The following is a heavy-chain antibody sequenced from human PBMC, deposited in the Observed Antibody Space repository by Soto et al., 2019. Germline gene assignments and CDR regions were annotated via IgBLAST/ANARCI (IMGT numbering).Heavy chain of an antibody. D-gene: IGHD6-19*01. CDR2: IRSKAYGGTT. CDR3: TEVGGWYWFDP. V-gene: IGHV3-49*04. J-gene: IGHJ5*02. CDR1: GFTFGDYA. Sequence: GGSLRLSCTASGFTFGDYAMSWVRQAPGKGLEWVGFIRSKAYGGTTEYAASVKGRFTISRDDSKSIAYLQMNSLKTEDTAVYYCTEVGGWYWFDPWGQGTLVTVSS.